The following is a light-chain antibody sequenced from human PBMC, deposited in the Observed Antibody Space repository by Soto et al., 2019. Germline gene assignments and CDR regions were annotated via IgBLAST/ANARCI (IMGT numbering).Light chain of an antibody. V-gene: IGLV3-21*02. CDR3: QVWDSSSNYYV. CDR2: DDS. CDR1: SLGSKS. Sequence: SYELTQPPSVSVAPGQTARISCGGHSLGSKSVHWYQQKPGQAPALVVYDDSDRPSEIPERLSGSKFGDTATLTISRVEVGDEADFCCQVWDSSSNYYVFGTGTKVTVL. J-gene: IGLJ1*01.